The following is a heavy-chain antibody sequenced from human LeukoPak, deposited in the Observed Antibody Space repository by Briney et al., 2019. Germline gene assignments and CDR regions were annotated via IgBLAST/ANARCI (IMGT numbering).Heavy chain of an antibody. D-gene: IGHD2-2*01. V-gene: IGHV3-21*01. J-gene: IGHJ4*02. Sequence: GGSLRLSCGASGFTFSSYSMNWVRQAPGKGLEWVSSISSSSSYIYYADSVKGRFTISRDNAKNSLYLQMNSLRAEDTAVYYCARDVPAATLCFDYWGQGTLVTVSS. CDR1: GFTFSSYS. CDR3: ARDVPAATLCFDY. CDR2: ISSSSSYI.